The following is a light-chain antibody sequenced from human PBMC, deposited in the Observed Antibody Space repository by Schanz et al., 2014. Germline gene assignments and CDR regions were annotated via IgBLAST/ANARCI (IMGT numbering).Light chain of an antibody. Sequence: QSALTQPPSASGSPGQSVTISCTGTSSDVGGYNYVSWYQQHPGKAPKLMIYDVSNRPSGVSNRFSGSKSGNTASLTISGLQAEDEADYYCSSYTSSITLVFGGGTQLTVL. CDR1: SSDVGGYNY. CDR2: DVS. V-gene: IGLV2-14*01. J-gene: IGLJ3*02. CDR3: SSYTSSITLV.